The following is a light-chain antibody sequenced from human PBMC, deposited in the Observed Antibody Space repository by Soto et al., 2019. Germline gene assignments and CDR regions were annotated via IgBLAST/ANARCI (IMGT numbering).Light chain of an antibody. CDR2: GNR. CDR3: SSYTAGRTFV. CDR1: NSNLGAGYD. Sequence: QSVLTQPPSVSGAPGQRVTISCTGNNSNLGAGYDVHWYQQLPGAAPKLVIFGNRNRPSGVPDRFSGSKSGTTASLTISGLQADDEAEYFCSSYTAGRTFVFGGGTKLT. V-gene: IGLV1-40*01. J-gene: IGLJ2*01.